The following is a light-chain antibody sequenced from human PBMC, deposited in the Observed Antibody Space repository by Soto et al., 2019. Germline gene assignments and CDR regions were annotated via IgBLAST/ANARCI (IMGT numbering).Light chain of an antibody. J-gene: IGLJ3*02. V-gene: IGLV4-69*01. CDR3: QTWATGPDWV. Sequence: QSVLTQSPSASASLGASVKLTCTLSSGHSTYAIAWHQQQPEKGPRYLMKLDSDGSHSKGDGIPDRFSGSSSGAERYLTISGLQSEDEADYYCQTWATGPDWVFGGGTKVTVL. CDR2: LDSDGSH. CDR1: SGHSTYA.